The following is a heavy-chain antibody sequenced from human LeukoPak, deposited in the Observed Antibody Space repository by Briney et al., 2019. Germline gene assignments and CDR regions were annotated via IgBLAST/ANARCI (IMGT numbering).Heavy chain of an antibody. Sequence: ASVKVSCKASGGTFGSYAISWVRQAPGQGLEWMGGIIPIFGTANYAQKFQGRVTITADESTSTAYMELSSLRSEDTAVYYCARLSGGVRGVIIDYWGQGTLVTVSS. CDR1: GGTFGSYA. CDR2: IIPIFGTA. D-gene: IGHD3-10*01. J-gene: IGHJ4*02. CDR3: ARLSGGVRGVIIDY. V-gene: IGHV1-69*13.